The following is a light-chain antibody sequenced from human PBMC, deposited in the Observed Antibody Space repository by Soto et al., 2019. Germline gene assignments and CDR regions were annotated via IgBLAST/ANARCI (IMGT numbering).Light chain of an antibody. V-gene: IGKV1-39*01. CDR1: QSIGSH. J-gene: IGKJ2*01. CDR2: AAS. Sequence: DIQMTQSPSSLSASIGDRVTITCRASQSIGSHLNWFQQKAGKAPNLLIYAASSLQTGVPSRFSGSGSGTDFTLTISSLQPEDFATYYCQQSYSTPQMYTVGQGTKVDIK. CDR3: QQSYSTPQMYT.